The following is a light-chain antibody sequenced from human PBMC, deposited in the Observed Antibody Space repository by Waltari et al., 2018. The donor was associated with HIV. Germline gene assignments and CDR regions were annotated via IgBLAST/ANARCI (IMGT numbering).Light chain of an antibody. J-gene: IGKJ1*01. CDR3: QQYWTSPLT. CDR1: QSVSSN. V-gene: IGKV3-15*01. Sequence: EIVMTQSPAALSVSPGERVTLSCTASQSVSSNVAWYQHKPGQAPRLLIYGASTRATGIPARFSGSGSGTQFTLTISSLQSEDFAVYYCQQYWTSPLTFGQGTKVEIK. CDR2: GAS.